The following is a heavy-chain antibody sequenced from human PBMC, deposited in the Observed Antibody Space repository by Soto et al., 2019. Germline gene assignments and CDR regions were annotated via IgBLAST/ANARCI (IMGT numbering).Heavy chain of an antibody. CDR3: AKEFLRWHNPRLMWFDT. D-gene: IGHD3-16*01. J-gene: IGHJ5*02. CDR1: GFTFDDYA. CDR2: NSWNSGSI. Sequence: GGSLRLSCAASGFTFDDYAMHWVRQAPGKGLEWVSGNSWNSGSIGYADSVKGRFTISRDNAKSSLYLQMNSLRAEDTALYYCAKEFLRWHNPRLMWFDTWGQGTLVTVSS. V-gene: IGHV3-9*01.